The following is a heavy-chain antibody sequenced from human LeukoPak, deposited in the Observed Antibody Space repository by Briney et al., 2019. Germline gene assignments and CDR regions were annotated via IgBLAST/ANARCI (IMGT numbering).Heavy chain of an antibody. V-gene: IGHV4-39*01. CDR3: ATSGPGYYYGMDV. J-gene: IGHJ6*02. Sequence: SETLSLTCTVSGGSISSSTYYWGWIRQLPGKRLEWIGSIYYSGYTYHNPSLESRVTMSVDTSKNQFSLKLTSVTAADTAVYYCATSGPGYYYGMDVWGQGTTVTVSS. D-gene: IGHD2-15*01. CDR2: IYYSGYT. CDR1: GGSISSSTYY.